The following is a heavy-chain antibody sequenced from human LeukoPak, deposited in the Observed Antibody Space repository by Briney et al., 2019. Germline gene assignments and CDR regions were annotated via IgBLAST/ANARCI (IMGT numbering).Heavy chain of an antibody. V-gene: IGHV3-48*01. D-gene: IGHD3-10*01. CDR2: ISSSSSTI. CDR3: ARGLYYYGSGSYYTLDY. Sequence: GGSLRLSCAASGFTFSSFSMNWVRQAPGKGLEWVSYISSSSSTIYYADSLKGRFTISRDNAKNSLFLQMNSLRAEDTAVYYCARGLYYYGSGSYYTLDYWGQGTLVTVSS. J-gene: IGHJ4*02. CDR1: GFTFSSFS.